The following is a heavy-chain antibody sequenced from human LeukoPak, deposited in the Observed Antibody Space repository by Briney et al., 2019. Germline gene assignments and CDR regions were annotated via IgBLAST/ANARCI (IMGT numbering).Heavy chain of an antibody. CDR3: AREVAAKGGKGFDY. V-gene: IGHV4-31*03. J-gene: IGHJ4*02. D-gene: IGHD2-15*01. Sequence: SETLSLTCTVSGGSISSGGYYWSWSRQHPGKGLEWIGYIYYSGSTYYNPSLKSRVTISVDTSKNQFSLKLSSVTAADTAVYYCAREVAAKGGKGFDYWGQGTLVAVSS. CDR2: IYYSGST. CDR1: GGSISSGGYY.